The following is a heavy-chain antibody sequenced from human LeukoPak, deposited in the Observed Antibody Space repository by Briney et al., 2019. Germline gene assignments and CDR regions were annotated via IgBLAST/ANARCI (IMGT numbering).Heavy chain of an antibody. D-gene: IGHD2-2*01. CDR1: GFTFSRYA. V-gene: IGHV3-23*01. CDR2: ISNSGGST. CDR3: AKDFREGYQLLWVGNWFDP. Sequence: GGSLRLSCAASGFTFSRYAMSWVRQAPGKGLEWVSAISNSGGSTYYADSVKGRFTISRDNSKNTLYLQMNSLRAEDTAVYYCAKDFREGYQLLWVGNWFDPWGQGTLVTVSS. J-gene: IGHJ5*02.